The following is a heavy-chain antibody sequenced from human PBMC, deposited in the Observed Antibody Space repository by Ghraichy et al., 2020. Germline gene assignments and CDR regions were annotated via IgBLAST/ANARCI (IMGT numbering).Heavy chain of an antibody. Sequence: SETLSLTCNVSGASITSGNHYWGVLRQPAGKRMEWIGRIYHNDISDFNPSLKSRVTMSVDTSKNHFSLNLTSVTSADTAVYYCAREIVSSDWFFDLWGRGTLVRVSS. J-gene: IGHJ2*01. CDR1: GASITSGNHY. D-gene: IGHD2-15*01. CDR2: IYHNDIS. V-gene: IGHV4-61*02. CDR3: AREIVSSDWFFDL.